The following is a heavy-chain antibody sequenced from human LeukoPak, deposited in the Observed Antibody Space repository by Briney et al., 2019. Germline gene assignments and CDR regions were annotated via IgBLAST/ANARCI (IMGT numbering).Heavy chain of an antibody. V-gene: IGHV1-46*01. Sequence: ASVKVSCKASGYTFTSYYMHWVRQTPGQGLEWMGIINPSGGSTSYAQKFQGRVTMTRDTSTSTVYMELGSLRSEDTAVYYCARDGRLRGYSGYEGRPLYFDYWGQGTLVTVSS. J-gene: IGHJ4*02. CDR2: INPSGGST. CDR1: GYTFTSYY. D-gene: IGHD5-12*01. CDR3: ARDGRLRGYSGYEGRPLYFDY.